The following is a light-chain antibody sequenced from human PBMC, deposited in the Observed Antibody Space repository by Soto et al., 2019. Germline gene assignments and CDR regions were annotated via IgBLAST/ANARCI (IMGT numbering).Light chain of an antibody. V-gene: IGKV1-5*01. CDR1: RNINRW. Sequence: DMQMTQSPSTLSASVGDRVTITCRASRNINRWLAWYQQKLGKAPKLLIYDASTLESGVPSRFSGSGSGTEFTLTISSLQTDDFATYYCQQYHDVFGKGNKV. J-gene: IGKJ1*01. CDR2: DAS. CDR3: QQYHDV.